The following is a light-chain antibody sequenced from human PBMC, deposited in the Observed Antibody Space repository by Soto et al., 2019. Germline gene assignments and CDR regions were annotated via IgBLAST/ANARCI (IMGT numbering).Light chain of an antibody. CDR2: AAS. V-gene: IGKV1-27*01. CDR3: QKYNGAPRA. CDR1: QDIYNY. Sequence: DIQMTQSPSSLSASVGDRVTITCRASQDIYNYLAWYQQKPGKVPSLLIYAASTLQSGVPSRFSGSGSGTDFSLSISSLQPEDVATYYCQKYNGAPRAFGQRTKVEIK. J-gene: IGKJ1*01.